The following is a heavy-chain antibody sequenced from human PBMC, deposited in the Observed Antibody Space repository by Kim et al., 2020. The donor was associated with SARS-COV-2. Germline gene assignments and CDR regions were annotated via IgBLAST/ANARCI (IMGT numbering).Heavy chain of an antibody. Sequence: GGSLRLSCAASGFTFSSYSMNWVRQAPGKGLEWVSSISSSSSYIYYADSVKGRFTISRDNAKNSLYLQMNSLRAEDTAVYYCARERGSPGIAVAAPYYGMDVWGQGTTVTVSS. CDR3: ARERGSPGIAVAAPYYGMDV. J-gene: IGHJ6*02. D-gene: IGHD6-19*01. V-gene: IGHV3-21*01. CDR1: GFTFSSYS. CDR2: ISSSSSYI.